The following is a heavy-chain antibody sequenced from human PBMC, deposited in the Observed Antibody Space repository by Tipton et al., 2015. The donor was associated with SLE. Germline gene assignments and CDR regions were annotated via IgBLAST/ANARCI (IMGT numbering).Heavy chain of an antibody. D-gene: IGHD3-10*01. CDR3: ARERDDYGSGRHGMDV. CDR1: GYTFTGYY. J-gene: IGHJ6*02. CDR2: IHPYSGGT. Sequence: QLVQSGPEVKKPGASLKVSCKASGYTFTGYYMDWVRQAPGQGLEWMGRIHPYSGGTNYAQKFHGRVSMTRDTSMGTAYMELSRLTSDDTAVYYCARERDDYGSGRHGMDVWGQGTTVTVSS. V-gene: IGHV1-2*06.